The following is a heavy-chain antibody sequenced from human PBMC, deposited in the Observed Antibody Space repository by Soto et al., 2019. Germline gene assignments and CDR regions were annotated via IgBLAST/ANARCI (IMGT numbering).Heavy chain of an antibody. CDR1: GGSISGYY. D-gene: IGHD2-2*01. Sequence: VQLQESDPRLVRPSETLSLSCTVSGGSISGYYWNWIRQPPGRGLEWIGYISNTWNTNYNPSLKSRVSISVDTSKNQVALNLRAVTAEDTSLYYCARDSAVGSSKRGFEYWGQGTLVTVSS. J-gene: IGHJ4*02. CDR3: ARDSAVGSSKRGFEY. CDR2: ISNTWNT. V-gene: IGHV4-59*01.